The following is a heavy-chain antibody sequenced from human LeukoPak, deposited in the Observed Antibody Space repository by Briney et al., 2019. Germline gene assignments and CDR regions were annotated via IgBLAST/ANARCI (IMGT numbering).Heavy chain of an antibody. Sequence: ASVKVSCKASGYTFTSYAMHWVRQAPGQRLEWMGWINAGNGNTKYSQKFQGRVTITRDTSASTAYMELSGLRSEDTAVYCCARDGSDFWSGYYLAYWGQGTLVTVSS. CDR1: GYTFTSYA. V-gene: IGHV1-3*01. CDR2: INAGNGNT. CDR3: ARDGSDFWSGYYLAY. J-gene: IGHJ4*02. D-gene: IGHD3-3*01.